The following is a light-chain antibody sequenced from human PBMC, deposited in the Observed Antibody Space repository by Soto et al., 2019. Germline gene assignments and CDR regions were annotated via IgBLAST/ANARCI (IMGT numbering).Light chain of an antibody. CDR2: DAS. Sequence: EIVLTQSPATLSLSPGERATLSCRASQSFSSYLAWYQQKPGQAPRLLIYDASNRATGIPARFSGSGSGTDFTLTISSLEPEDFAVYYCQQRSNWQLTFGGGTKVDIK. V-gene: IGKV3-11*01. CDR1: QSFSSY. J-gene: IGKJ4*01. CDR3: QQRSNWQLT.